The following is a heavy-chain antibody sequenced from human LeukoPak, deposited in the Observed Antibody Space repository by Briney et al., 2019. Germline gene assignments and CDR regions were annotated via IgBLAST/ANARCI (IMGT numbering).Heavy chain of an antibody. V-gene: IGHV3-30-3*01. D-gene: IGHD2-2*01. CDR2: ISYAGSNK. J-gene: IGHJ4*02. CDR1: GFTFSTYT. Sequence: PGGSLRLSCATSGFTFSTYTMHWVRQAPGKGLEWVAVISYAGSNKYYADSVKGRFTISRDNSKNTLYLHMNSLRTEDTAVYYCVKDRCSSISCTFDYWAREFWSPSPQ. CDR3: VKDRCSSISCTFDY.